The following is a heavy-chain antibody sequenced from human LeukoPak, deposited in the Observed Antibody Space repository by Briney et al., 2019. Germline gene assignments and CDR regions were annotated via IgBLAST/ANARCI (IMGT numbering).Heavy chain of an antibody. Sequence: GGSLRLSCAASGFTFSSYGRHWVRQAPGKGLEWVAVIWYDGSNKYYADSVKGRFTISRDNSKNTLYLQMNSLRAEDTAVYYCAASYSRDATLYYYMDVWGKRTTVTVSS. J-gene: IGHJ6*03. CDR2: IWYDGSNK. D-gene: IGHD6-13*01. V-gene: IGHV3-33*01. CDR3: AASYSRDATLYYYMDV. CDR1: GFTFSSYG.